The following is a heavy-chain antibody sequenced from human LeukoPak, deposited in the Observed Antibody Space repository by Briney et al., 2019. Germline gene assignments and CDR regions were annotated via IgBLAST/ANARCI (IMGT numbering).Heavy chain of an antibody. J-gene: IGHJ2*01. Sequence: SETLSLTCTVSGGSISSYYWSWIRQPPGKGLEWIGYIYYSGSTNYNPSLKSRVAISVDTSKNQFSLKLSSVTAADTAVYYCARAPGMRTLWYFDLWGRGTLVTVSS. CDR1: GGSISSYY. V-gene: IGHV4-59*01. CDR2: IYYSGST. CDR3: ARAPGMRTLWYFDL. D-gene: IGHD3-10*01.